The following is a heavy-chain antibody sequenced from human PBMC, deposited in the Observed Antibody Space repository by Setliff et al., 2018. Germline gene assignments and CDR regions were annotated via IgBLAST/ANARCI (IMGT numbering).Heavy chain of an antibody. V-gene: IGHV4-30-4*08. Sequence: PSETLSLTCTVSGGSIRSGDFYWSWVRQSPGKGLEWLGYIYYTGNSYSNPSLKSRDTISVDTSKDQFSLELTSVTAADTAVYYCARVGNIDQWSYYFDYRGQGVLVTVSS. CDR3: ARVGNIDQWSYYFDY. CDR1: GGSIRSGDFY. CDR2: IYYTGNS. D-gene: IGHD2-15*01. J-gene: IGHJ4*02.